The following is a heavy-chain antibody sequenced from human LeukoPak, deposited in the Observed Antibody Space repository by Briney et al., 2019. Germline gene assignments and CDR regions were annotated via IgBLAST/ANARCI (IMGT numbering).Heavy chain of an antibody. CDR3: ARAAYYYDSSGYYGY. CDR1: GYTFTGYY. D-gene: IGHD3-22*01. V-gene: IGHV1-2*02. CDR2: INPNSGGT. J-gene: IGHJ4*02. Sequence: PVASVKVSCKASGYTFTGYYMHWVRQAPGQGLEWMGWINPNSGGTNYAQKFQGRVTMTRDTSISTAYVGLSRLRSDDTAVYYCARAAYYYDSSGYYGYWGQGTLVTVSS.